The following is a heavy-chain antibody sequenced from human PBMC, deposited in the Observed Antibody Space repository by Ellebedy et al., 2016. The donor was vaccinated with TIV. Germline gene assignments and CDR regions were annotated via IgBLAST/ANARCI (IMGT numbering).Heavy chain of an antibody. CDR1: GFTFSSYA. J-gene: IGHJ3*02. D-gene: IGHD1-26*01. Sequence: GGSLRLSCAASGFTFSSYAMHWVRQAPGKGLEWVAVISYDGSNKYYADSVEGRFTISRDNSKNTLYLQMNSLRAEDTAVYYCARDPLGSYDRDDAFDIWGQGTMVTVSS. CDR3: ARDPLGSYDRDDAFDI. V-gene: IGHV3-30-3*01. CDR2: ISYDGSNK.